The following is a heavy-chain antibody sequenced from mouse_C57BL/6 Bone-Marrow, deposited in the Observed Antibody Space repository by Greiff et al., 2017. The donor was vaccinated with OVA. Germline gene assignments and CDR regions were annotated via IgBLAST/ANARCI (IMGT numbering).Heavy chain of an antibody. CDR1: GYSFTGYY. CDR2: IYPYNGVS. Sequence: EVKLVESGPELVKPGASVKISCKASGYSFTGYYMHWVKQSHGNILDWIGYIYPYNGVSSYNQKFKGKATLTVDKSSSTAYMQLSSLTSEDSAVYYCACGYGYYSNYYFDYWGQGTTLTVSS. CDR3: ACGYGYYSNYYFDY. V-gene: IGHV1-31*01. J-gene: IGHJ2*01. D-gene: IGHD2-5*01.